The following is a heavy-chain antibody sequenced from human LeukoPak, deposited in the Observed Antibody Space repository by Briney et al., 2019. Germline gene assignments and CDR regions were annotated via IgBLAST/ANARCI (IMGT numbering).Heavy chain of an antibody. V-gene: IGHV3-48*01. Sequence: GGSLRLSCAASGFTLSTYSMNWVRQVPGKGLEWVSYISSTSSTIYYADSVKGRFTISRDNAKNSLYLQMNSLRAEDTAVYYCAELGITMIGGVWGKGTTVTISS. CDR2: ISSTSSTI. D-gene: IGHD3-10*02. CDR3: AELGITMIGGV. CDR1: GFTLSTYS. J-gene: IGHJ6*04.